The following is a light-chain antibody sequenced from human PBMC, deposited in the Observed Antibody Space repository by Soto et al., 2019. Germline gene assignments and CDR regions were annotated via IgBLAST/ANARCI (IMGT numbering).Light chain of an antibody. CDR1: QSVGSG. J-gene: IGKJ1*01. Sequence: EIVMTQSPATLSVSPGERATLSCRASQSVGSGLSWYQQKPDQAPRLLIYGASTRATGVPDRFSGSGSGTDFILTISRLEPEDFAVYYCQQYGSSGTFGQGTKVDIK. CDR2: GAS. CDR3: QQYGSSGT. V-gene: IGKV3-20*01.